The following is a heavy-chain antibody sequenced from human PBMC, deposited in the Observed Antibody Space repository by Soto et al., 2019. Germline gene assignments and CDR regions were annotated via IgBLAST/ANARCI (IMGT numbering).Heavy chain of an antibody. CDR3: ARYRYYDSSGKGPFDY. Sequence: SETLSLTCHVSGSSMSDYYWSWIRQSPGKGLEWFGYIYHTGTTNYNPSLKSRVTMSIDTSSNQFSLKLSSVTAADTAVYYCARYRYYDSSGKGPFDYWGQGTLVTVSS. CDR2: IYHTGTT. V-gene: IGHV4-59*01. D-gene: IGHD3-22*01. CDR1: GSSMSDYY. J-gene: IGHJ4*02.